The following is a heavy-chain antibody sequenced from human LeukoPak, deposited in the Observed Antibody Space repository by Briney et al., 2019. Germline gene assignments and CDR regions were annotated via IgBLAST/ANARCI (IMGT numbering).Heavy chain of an antibody. D-gene: IGHD5-18*01. V-gene: IGHV4-38-2*02. CDR2: IYYSGST. CDR3: ARVLKGVNTASHLGFDY. J-gene: IGHJ4*02. CDR1: GYSISSGYY. Sequence: SETLSLTCTVSGYSISSGYYWGWIRQPPGKGLEWIGYIYYSGSTNYSPSLKSRVTISVDTSKNQFSLKLSSVTAADTAVYYCARVLKGVNTASHLGFDYWGQGTLVTVSS.